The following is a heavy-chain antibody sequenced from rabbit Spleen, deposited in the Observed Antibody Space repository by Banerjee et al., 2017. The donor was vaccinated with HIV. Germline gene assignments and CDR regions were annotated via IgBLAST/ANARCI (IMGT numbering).Heavy chain of an antibody. Sequence: QEQLVESGGDLVKPGASLTLTCTASGVSFSISSYICWVRQAPGKGLEWIACIDAGSSGFTYFATWAKGRFAISKTSSTTVTLQMTRLTAADTATYFCARDTGSSFSSYGMDLWGPGTLVTVS. V-gene: IGHV1S45*01. CDR1: GVSFSISSY. J-gene: IGHJ6*01. D-gene: IGHD8-1*01. CDR2: IDAGSSGFT. CDR3: ARDTGSSFSSYGMDL.